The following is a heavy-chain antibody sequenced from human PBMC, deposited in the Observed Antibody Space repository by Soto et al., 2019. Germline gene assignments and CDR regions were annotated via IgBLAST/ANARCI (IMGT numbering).Heavy chain of an antibody. CDR3: ARGPRGYVYYHGMDV. Sequence: SETLSLTCTVSRGSISSRSYYWGWIRQSAGKGLEWIGRIDTSGNTNYNPSLKSRVTMSVDASKNHFSLNLSSVTAADTAVYYCARGPRGYVYYHGMDVWGQGTTVTVSS. CDR2: IDTSGNT. J-gene: IGHJ6*02. V-gene: IGHV4-61*02. CDR1: RGSISSRSYY. D-gene: IGHD3-10*01.